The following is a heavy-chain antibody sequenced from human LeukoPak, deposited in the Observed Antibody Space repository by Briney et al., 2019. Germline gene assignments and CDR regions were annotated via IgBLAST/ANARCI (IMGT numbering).Heavy chain of an antibody. CDR3: ARGVLSLDVLRYFDWHPAPPPDYFDY. J-gene: IGHJ4*02. D-gene: IGHD3-9*01. CDR1: GYSFTSYW. Sequence: PGESLKISCKGSGYSFTSYWIGWVRQMPGKGLEWMGIIYPGDSDTRYSPSFQGQVTISADKPISTAYLQWSSLKASDTAMYYCARGVLSLDVLRYFDWHPAPPPDYFDYWGQGTLVTVSS. CDR2: IYPGDSDT. V-gene: IGHV5-51*01.